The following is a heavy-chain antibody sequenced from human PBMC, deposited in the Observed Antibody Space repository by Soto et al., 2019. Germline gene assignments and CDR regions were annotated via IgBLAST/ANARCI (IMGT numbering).Heavy chain of an antibody. CDR2: ISYDGSNK. D-gene: IGHD3-3*01. Sequence: GGSLRLSCAASGFTFSSYAMHWVRQAPGKGLEWVAVISYDGSNKYYAESVKDRFTIYRDNSKNTLKLQMNSQRAEDTNVNYCASVLRFLEWLSWFDPWGQGTLVTVSS. CDR1: GFTFSSYA. V-gene: IGHV3-30-3*01. CDR3: ASVLRFLEWLSWFDP. J-gene: IGHJ5*02.